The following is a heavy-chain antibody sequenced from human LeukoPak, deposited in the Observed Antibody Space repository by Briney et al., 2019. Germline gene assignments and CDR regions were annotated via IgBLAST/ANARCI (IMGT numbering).Heavy chain of an antibody. V-gene: IGHV4-59*08. Sequence: SETLSLTCTVSAGAITSQYWSWIRQSPGKGLEFIGYINYRGSTSYNPSLKSRVAISVDTSKNQFSPKLSSVTAADTAMYFCARLSTDNVVLPGAMAYYFDCWGQGTLVTVSS. CDR3: ARLSTDNVVLPGAMAYYFDC. D-gene: IGHD2-2*01. CDR2: INYRGST. J-gene: IGHJ4*02. CDR1: AGAITSQY.